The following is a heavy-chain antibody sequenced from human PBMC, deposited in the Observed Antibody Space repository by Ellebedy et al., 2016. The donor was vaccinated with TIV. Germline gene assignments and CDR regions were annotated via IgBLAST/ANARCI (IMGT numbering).Heavy chain of an antibody. CDR2: INQDGSDK. CDR3: TTDGSYGDYLSPTHAFVI. D-gene: IGHD4-17*01. J-gene: IGHJ3*02. CDR1: RFSFSSYW. Sequence: GGSLRLSCAASRFSFSSYWMTWVRQAPGKGLEWVANINQDGSDKYYVDSVKGRFTISRDNAKNSLFLQMNSLGVEDTAIYYCTTDGSYGDYLSPTHAFVIWGQGTMVTVSS. V-gene: IGHV3-7*01.